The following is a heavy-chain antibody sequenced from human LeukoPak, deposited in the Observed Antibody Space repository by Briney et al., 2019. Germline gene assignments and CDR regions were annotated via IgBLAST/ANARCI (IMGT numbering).Heavy chain of an antibody. V-gene: IGHV4-31*03. CDR3: ARGGSLIAAGKSHWFDP. D-gene: IGHD6-25*01. CDR2: IYYSGST. J-gene: IGHJ5*02. CDR1: GGSISSGGYY. Sequence: SQTLSLTCTVSGGSISSGGYYWSWIRQHPGKGLEWIGYIYYSGSTYYNPSLKSRVTISVDTSKNQFSLKLSSVTAADTAVYYCARGGSLIAAGKSHWFDPWGQGTLVTVSS.